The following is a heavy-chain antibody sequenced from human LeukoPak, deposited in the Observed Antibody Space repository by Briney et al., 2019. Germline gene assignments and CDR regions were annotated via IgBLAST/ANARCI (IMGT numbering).Heavy chain of an antibody. J-gene: IGHJ5*02. V-gene: IGHV4-59*06. CDR2: IFHSGST. CDR3: ARYSTSNWFDP. D-gene: IGHD4-11*01. CDR1: GGSISSYY. Sequence: PSETLSLTCTVSGGSISSYYWSWIRQPPGKGLEWIGYIFHSGSTYYNPSLKSRFTISIHTSQNQLSLKLSSVTAADTAVYYCARYSTSNWFDPWGQGTLVTVSS.